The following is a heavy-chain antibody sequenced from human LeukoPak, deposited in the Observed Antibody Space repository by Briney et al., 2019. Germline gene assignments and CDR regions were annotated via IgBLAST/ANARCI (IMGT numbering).Heavy chain of an antibody. CDR1: GYTFTSYD. CDR2: MNPNSGNT. J-gene: IGHJ3*02. V-gene: IGHV1-8*01. D-gene: IGHD2-15*01. CDR3: ARGGYCSGGSCSDAFDI. Sequence: ASVKVSCKASGYTFTSYDINRVRQATGQGLEWMGWMNPNSGNTGYAQKFQGRVTMTRNTSISTAYMELSSLRSEDTAVYYCARGGYCSGGSCSDAFDIWGQGTMVTVSS.